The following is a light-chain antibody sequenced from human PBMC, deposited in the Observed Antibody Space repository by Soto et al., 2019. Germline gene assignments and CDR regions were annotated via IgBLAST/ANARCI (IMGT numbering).Light chain of an antibody. CDR3: QKYDHWPFT. V-gene: IGKV3-15*01. CDR1: QSVSSN. CDR2: RAS. J-gene: IGKJ5*01. Sequence: EIVMTHSPATPSVSPGERATLSFRASQSVSSNLAWYQQKHGQAPRLLIYRASTRATGIPARFSGSGYGTEGTITISSLKSEDCAVDYGQKYDHWPFTFGQGTRLEIK.